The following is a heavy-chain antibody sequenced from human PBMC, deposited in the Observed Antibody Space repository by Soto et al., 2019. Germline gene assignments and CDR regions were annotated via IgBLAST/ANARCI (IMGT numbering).Heavy chain of an antibody. V-gene: IGHV1-2*04. CDR1: GYTFTGYY. CDR3: AKANRGYSYDSGMDV. Sequence: ASVKVSCKASGYTFTGYYMHWVRQAPGQGLEWMGWINPNSGGTNYAQKFQGWVTMTRDTSISTAYMELSRLRSDDTAVYYCAKANRGYSYDSGMDVWGQGTTVTVSS. D-gene: IGHD5-18*01. CDR2: INPNSGGT. J-gene: IGHJ6*01.